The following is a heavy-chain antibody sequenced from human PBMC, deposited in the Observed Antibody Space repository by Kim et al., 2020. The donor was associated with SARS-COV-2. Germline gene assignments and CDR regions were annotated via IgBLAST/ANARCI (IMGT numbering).Heavy chain of an antibody. J-gene: IGHJ3*02. Sequence: YYAASVKGRFTISRDNSTNTLYLQMNSLRADDTALYYCAKDRPGGDAFDIWGQGTTVTVSS. D-gene: IGHD3-16*01. V-gene: IGHV3-23*01. CDR3: AKDRPGGDAFDI.